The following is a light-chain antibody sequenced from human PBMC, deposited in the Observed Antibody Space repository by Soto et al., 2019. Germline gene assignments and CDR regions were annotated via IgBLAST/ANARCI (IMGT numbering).Light chain of an antibody. Sequence: DIQMTQSPSTLSASVGDRVTITCRASRSISNWLAWYQQRPGIAPKLLIFDASILQSGVPSRFSGSGSGTEVTLSISRLQTDDFATYYCQQYGSFSPSTFGGGTKVEI. CDR3: QQYGSFSPST. V-gene: IGKV1-5*01. CDR1: RSISNW. J-gene: IGKJ4*01. CDR2: DAS.